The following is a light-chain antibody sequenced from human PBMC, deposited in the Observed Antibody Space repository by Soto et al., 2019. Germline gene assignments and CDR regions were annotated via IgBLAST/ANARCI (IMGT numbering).Light chain of an antibody. CDR2: EVS. Sequence: QSALTQPASVSGSPGQTITLSCTGTSSDIGGYNYVSWYQQYPGRSPKLMIFEVSLRPAGVSIRFSGSKSGNTASLNISGLQSEDEADYYCSSYTARNTRVFGTGTKVTVL. CDR3: SSYTARNTRV. CDR1: SSDIGGYNY. J-gene: IGLJ1*01. V-gene: IGLV2-14*01.